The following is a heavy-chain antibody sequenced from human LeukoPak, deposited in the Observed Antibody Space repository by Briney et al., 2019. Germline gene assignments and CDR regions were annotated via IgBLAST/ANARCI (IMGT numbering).Heavy chain of an antibody. CDR3: ARDLGGWFDP. V-gene: IGHV3-30*03. J-gene: IGHJ5*02. CDR2: ISYDGSNK. CDR1: GFTFSSYG. Sequence: GGSLRLSCAASGFTFSSYGMHWVRQAPGKGLEWVAVISYDGSNKYYADSVKGRFTISRDNSKNTLYLLMNSLRAEDTAVYYCARDLGGWFDPWGQGTLVTVSS. D-gene: IGHD3-10*01.